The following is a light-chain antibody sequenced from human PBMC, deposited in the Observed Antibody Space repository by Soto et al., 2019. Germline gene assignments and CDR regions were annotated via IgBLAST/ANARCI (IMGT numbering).Light chain of an antibody. CDR2: SNN. CDR1: TSNIGSNT. Sequence: QSVLTQPPSTSGTPVQRVTISCYGSTSNIGSNTVYWYQQLLGTAPKLLIYSNNQRSSGVPDLFSGSKSGNTASLTVPGLQAEDEADYYCSSSAGSSHVFGSGAKVTLL. V-gene: IGLV1-44*01. J-gene: IGLJ1*01. CDR3: SSSAGSSHV.